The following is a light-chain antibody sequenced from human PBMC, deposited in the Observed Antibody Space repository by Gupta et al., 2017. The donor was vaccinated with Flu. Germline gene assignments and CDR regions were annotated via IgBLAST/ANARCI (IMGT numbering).Light chain of an antibody. CDR1: QSVSSN. Sequence: EIVMTQSPATLSVSPGERATLSCRASQSVSSNLAWYQQKPGQAPRLLIYGASNRATGIPDRFSGSGYVKEFTLTSSRRQSEDFAVYYWQQDNIWYSFGQGTKLEIK. V-gene: IGKV3-15*01. CDR3: QQDNIWYS. CDR2: GAS. J-gene: IGKJ2*03.